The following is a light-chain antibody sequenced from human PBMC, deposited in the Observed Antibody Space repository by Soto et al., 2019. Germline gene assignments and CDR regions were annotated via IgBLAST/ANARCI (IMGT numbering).Light chain of an antibody. Sequence: QSALTQPASVSGSPGQSITISCTGTSSDIGASNYVSWYQQRPGKAPKVMIYEVRNRPSGIPLRFSASKSGNTASLTISGLQAEDEAHYYCSSFTSKSTLIFGGGTKLTVL. J-gene: IGLJ2*01. CDR3: SSFTSKSTLI. CDR2: EVR. CDR1: SSDIGASNY. V-gene: IGLV2-14*03.